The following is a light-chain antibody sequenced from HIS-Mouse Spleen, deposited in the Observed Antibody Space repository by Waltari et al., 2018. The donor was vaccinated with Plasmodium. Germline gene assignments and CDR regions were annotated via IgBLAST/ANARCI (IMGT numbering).Light chain of an antibody. V-gene: IGLV3-10*01. CDR1: SLPKKY. J-gene: IGLJ3*02. Sequence: SYELTQPPSVSVSPGPTGRTTSPGDSLPKKYAYWYQQKSGQAPVLVIYADSKRPSGIPERFSGSSSGTMATLTISGAQVEDEADYYCYSTDSSGNHRVFGGGTKLTVL. CDR2: ADS. CDR3: YSTDSSGNHRV.